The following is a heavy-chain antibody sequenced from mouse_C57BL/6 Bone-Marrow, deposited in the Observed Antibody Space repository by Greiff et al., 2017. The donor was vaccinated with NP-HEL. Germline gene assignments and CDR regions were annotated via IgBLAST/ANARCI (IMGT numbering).Heavy chain of an antibody. V-gene: IGHV1-64*01. D-gene: IGHD2-1*01. CDR3: ATYLLRGAMDY. Sequence: QVQLQQSGAELVKPGASVKLSCKASGYTFTSYWMHWVKQRPGQGLEWIGMIHPNSGSTNYNEKFKSKATLTVDKSSSTAYMQLSSLTSEDSAVYYCATYLLRGAMDYWGQGTSVTVSS. CDR1: GYTFTSYW. J-gene: IGHJ4*01. CDR2: IHPNSGST.